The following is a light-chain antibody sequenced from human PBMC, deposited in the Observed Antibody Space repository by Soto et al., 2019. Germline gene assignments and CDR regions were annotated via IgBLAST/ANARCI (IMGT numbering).Light chain of an antibody. CDR1: QSVSDW. CDR2: QAS. CDR3: QQYSRYPIT. Sequence: DIQMTQSPSTLSASVGDRVTITCRASQSVSDWLAWYQQKPGKAPTVLIYQASRLESGVPPRFSGSGFGTEFTLIISILQPDDFATYYCQQYSRYPITFGGGTKVEMK. J-gene: IGKJ4*01. V-gene: IGKV1-5*03.